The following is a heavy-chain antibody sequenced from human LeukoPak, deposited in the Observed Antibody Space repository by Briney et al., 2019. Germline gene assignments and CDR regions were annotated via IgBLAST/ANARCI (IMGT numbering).Heavy chain of an antibody. CDR2: ISRSSAYI. D-gene: IGHD6-19*01. V-gene: IGHV3-21*01. Sequence: GGSLRLSCAASGFTFSTYSMNWVRQAPGKGLEWVSSISRSSAYIFYDDSVKGRFTISRDNAGNTLYLRMSSLRVEDTAVYYCARVSDEDSSGWYSDYWGQGTPVTVSS. CDR1: GFTFSTYS. CDR3: ARVSDEDSSGWYSDY. J-gene: IGHJ4*02.